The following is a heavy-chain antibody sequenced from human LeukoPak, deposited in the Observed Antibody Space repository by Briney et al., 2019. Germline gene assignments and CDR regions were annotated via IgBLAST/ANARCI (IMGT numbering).Heavy chain of an antibody. CDR1: GGSMSSYY. Sequence: SETLSLTCTVSGGSMSSYYWSWIRQPPGKGLEWIGYIYYSGSTNYNPSLKSRVTISIDTSKNQFSLKLSSVTAADTAVYYCASTLLDNRGGTFDYWGQGTLVTVSS. CDR2: IYYSGST. CDR3: ASTLLDNRGGTFDY. V-gene: IGHV4-59*01. J-gene: IGHJ4*02. D-gene: IGHD3-10*01.